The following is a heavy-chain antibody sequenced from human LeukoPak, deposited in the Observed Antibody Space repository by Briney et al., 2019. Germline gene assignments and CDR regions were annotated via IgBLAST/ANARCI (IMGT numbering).Heavy chain of an antibody. J-gene: IGHJ5*02. V-gene: IGHV4-39*07. CDR1: GGSISSSSYY. Sequence: SETLSLTCTVSGGSISSSSYYWGWIRQPPGKGLEWIGSIYYSGSTYYNPSLKSRVTISVDTSKSQFSLKLSSVTAADTAVYYCARGREYYYDSSGLSLFDPWGQGTLVTVSS. CDR2: IYYSGST. CDR3: ARGREYYYDSSGLSLFDP. D-gene: IGHD3-22*01.